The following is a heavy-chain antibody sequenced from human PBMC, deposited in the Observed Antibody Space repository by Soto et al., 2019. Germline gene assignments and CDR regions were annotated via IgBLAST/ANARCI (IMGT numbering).Heavy chain of an antibody. CDR2: IYYSGST. Sequence: LXLIGNVCGVSISSYYWSWIRQRPGKGLEWIGYIYYSGSTNYNPSLKSRVTISVDTSKNQFSLKLSSVTAADTAVYYCARDLAKGGGSAGFDYWGQGTLVTVSS. V-gene: IGHV4-59*01. D-gene: IGHD1-26*01. J-gene: IGHJ4*02. CDR1: GVSISSYY. CDR3: ARDLAKGGGSAGFDY.